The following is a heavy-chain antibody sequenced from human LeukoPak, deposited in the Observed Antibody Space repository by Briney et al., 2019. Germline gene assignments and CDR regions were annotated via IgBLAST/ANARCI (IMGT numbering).Heavy chain of an antibody. Sequence: TGVSLRLSCAASGLTLSSYNMNWVRQAPGKGLEWVSSISSSGSYIYYADLVKGRFTISRDNAENSLYLQMNSLRAEDTAVYYCARGYSFGFKTIDYWGQGTLVTVSS. D-gene: IGHD5-18*01. CDR1: GLTLSSYN. J-gene: IGHJ4*02. CDR2: ISSSGSYI. CDR3: ARGYSFGFKTIDY. V-gene: IGHV3-21*06.